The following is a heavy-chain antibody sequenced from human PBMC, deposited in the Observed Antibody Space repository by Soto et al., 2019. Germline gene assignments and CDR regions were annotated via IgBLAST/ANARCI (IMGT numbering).Heavy chain of an antibody. J-gene: IGHJ3*02. V-gene: IGHV3-33*01. CDR3: ERDSRRGYGEDDI. CDR2: IWYDGSNK. D-gene: IGHD5-18*01. Sequence: QVQLVESGGGVVQPGRSLRLSCAASGFTFSSYGMHWVRQAPGKGLEWVAVIWYDGSNKYYADSVKGRFTISRDNSKNTLYLQMNSLSAEDTAVYYCERDSRRGYGEDDIWGQGTMVTVSS. CDR1: GFTFSSYG.